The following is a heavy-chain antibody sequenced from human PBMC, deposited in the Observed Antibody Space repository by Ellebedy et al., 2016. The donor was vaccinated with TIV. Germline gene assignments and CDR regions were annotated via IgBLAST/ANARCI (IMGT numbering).Heavy chain of an antibody. J-gene: IGHJ4*02. CDR3: ARDPPADRTSTWG. Sequence: GESLKISCAASGVTVSNNYMTWVRQAPGKGLECVSVMYSGGTTYYTDSVRGRFTVSRDGSKHTLYLQMNSLRAEDTAVYYCARDPPADRTSTWGWGQGTLVTVSS. CDR2: MYSGGTT. D-gene: IGHD2-15*01. CDR1: GVTVSNNY. V-gene: IGHV3-66*01.